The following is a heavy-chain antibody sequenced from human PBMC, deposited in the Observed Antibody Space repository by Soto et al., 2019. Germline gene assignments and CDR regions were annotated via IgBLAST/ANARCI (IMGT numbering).Heavy chain of an antibody. V-gene: IGHV3-23*01. CDR3: ARVGHDYIWGTYRYTTFDP. CDR1: GFTFSTYA. Sequence: GGSLRLSCAASGFTFSTYAMSWVRQAPGKGLEWVSIISGSGGTTYYADSVKGRFTISRDNSNNTLYLHMNSLRAEDTAVYFCARVGHDYIWGTYRYTTFDPWGQGTLVTVSS. J-gene: IGHJ5*02. CDR2: ISGSGGTT. D-gene: IGHD3-16*02.